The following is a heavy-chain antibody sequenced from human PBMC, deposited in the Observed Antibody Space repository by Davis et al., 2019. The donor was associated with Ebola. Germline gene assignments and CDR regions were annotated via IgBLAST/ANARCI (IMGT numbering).Heavy chain of an antibody. CDR2: ISSSSSYI. V-gene: IGHV3-21*01. CDR3: ARLFGVIPVFDY. J-gene: IGHJ4*02. D-gene: IGHD3-3*01. CDR1: GFTVSSNY. Sequence: GGSLRLSCAASGFTVSSNYMSWVRQAPGKGLEWVSSISSSSSYIYYADSVKGRFTISRDNAKNSLYLQMNSLRDEDTAVYYCARLFGVIPVFDYWGQGTLVTVSS.